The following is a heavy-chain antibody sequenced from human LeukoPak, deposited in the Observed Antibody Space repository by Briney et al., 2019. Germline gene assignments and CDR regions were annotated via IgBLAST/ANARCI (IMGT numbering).Heavy chain of an antibody. D-gene: IGHD2-8*01. J-gene: IGHJ4*02. CDR2: INHSGST. CDR3: ARGRAWRGRVYYFDY. CDR1: GGSFSGYY. Sequence: SETLSLTCAVYGGSFSGYYWSWIRQPPGKGLEWIGEINHSGSTNYNPSLKSRVTISVDTSKNQFSLKLSSVTAADTAVYYCARGRAWRGRVYYFDYWGQGTLVTVSS. V-gene: IGHV4-34*01.